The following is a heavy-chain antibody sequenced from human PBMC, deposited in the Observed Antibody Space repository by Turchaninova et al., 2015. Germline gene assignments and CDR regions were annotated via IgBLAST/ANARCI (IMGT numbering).Heavy chain of an antibody. CDR1: GYSIRRAYC. Sequence: QVQLLESGPGLVQPSETLSLTCAVHGYSIRRAYCRGGIRPPPGKGRGWIGRIYHSGSTYYNPSLKSRVTISVDTSKNQFSLKLSSVTAADTAVYYCATHYYDSSGYFYYFDYWGQGTLVTVSS. V-gene: IGHV4-38-2*01. CDR3: ATHYYDSSGYFYYFDY. J-gene: IGHJ4*02. CDR2: IYHSGST. D-gene: IGHD3-22*01.